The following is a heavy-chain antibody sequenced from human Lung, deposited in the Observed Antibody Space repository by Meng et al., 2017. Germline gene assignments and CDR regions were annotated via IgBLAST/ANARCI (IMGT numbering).Heavy chain of an antibody. CDR2: INHSGST. J-gene: IGHJ4*02. CDR1: GGSFSDYY. Sequence: QVKLTQWGAGLLKPSETLSLTCVVSGGSFSDYYWSWIRQPPGKGLEWIGEINHSGSTNYNPSLESRATISVDTSQNNLSLKLSSVTAADSAVYYCARGPTTMAHDFDYWGQGTLVTVS. CDR3: ARGPTTMAHDFDY. V-gene: IGHV4-34*01. D-gene: IGHD4-11*01.